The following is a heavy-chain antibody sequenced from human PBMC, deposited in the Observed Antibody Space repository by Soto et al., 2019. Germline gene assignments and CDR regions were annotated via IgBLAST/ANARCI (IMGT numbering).Heavy chain of an antibody. V-gene: IGHV3-43*02. D-gene: IGHD3-3*01. CDR3: AKGANYDFWSGSDNWFDP. CDR2: ISGDGGST. Sequence: GGSLRLSCAASGFTFADYAMHWVRQAPGKGLEWVSLISGDGGSTYYADSVKGRFTISRDNSKNSLYLQMNSLRTEDTALYYCAKGANYDFWSGSDNWFDPWGQGTLVTVSS. J-gene: IGHJ5*02. CDR1: GFTFADYA.